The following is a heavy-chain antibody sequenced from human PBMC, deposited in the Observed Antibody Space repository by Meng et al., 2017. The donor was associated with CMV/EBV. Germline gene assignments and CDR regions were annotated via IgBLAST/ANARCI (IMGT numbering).Heavy chain of an antibody. J-gene: IGHJ5*02. CDR1: GSPLSKFA. D-gene: IGHD3-3*01. CDR2: ISYDGDNK. V-gene: IGHV3-30-3*01. CDR3: ARSTTPYDFWSGFDP. Sequence: GESLKISCTASGSPLSKFAMHWVRQAPVKGLEWVATISYDGDNKYYVESLKGRFTISRDNSKNTVYLEMNSSRSEDTAVYYCARSTTPYDFWSGFDPWGQGILVTAPQ.